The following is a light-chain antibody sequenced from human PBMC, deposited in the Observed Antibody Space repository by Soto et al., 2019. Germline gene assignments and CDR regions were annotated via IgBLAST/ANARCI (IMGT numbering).Light chain of an antibody. CDR2: GAS. J-gene: IGKJ4*01. CDR3: QQYSDSPLT. Sequence: EIVLTQSPGTLSLSPGERATLSCRASQTVRTNYLAWFQHKPGQAPMLLIYGASSRATGIPDRFSGSESGTDFNLTINRLEPEDFAVYFCQQYSDSPLTFGGGTKVEIK. CDR1: QTVRTNY. V-gene: IGKV3-20*01.